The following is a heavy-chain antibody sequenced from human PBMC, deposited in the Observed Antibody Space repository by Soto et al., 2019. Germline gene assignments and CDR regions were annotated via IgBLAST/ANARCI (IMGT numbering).Heavy chain of an antibody. Sequence: SETPSLTCTVSGGSISSYYWSWIRQPPGKGLEWIGYIYYSGSTNYNPSLKSRVTISVDTSKNQFSLKLSSVTAADTAVYYCARATAAVNPYYYYYMDVWGKGTTVTVSS. CDR3: ARATAAVNPYYYYYMDV. V-gene: IGHV4-59*01. CDR1: GGSISSYY. J-gene: IGHJ6*03. CDR2: IYYSGST. D-gene: IGHD6-13*01.